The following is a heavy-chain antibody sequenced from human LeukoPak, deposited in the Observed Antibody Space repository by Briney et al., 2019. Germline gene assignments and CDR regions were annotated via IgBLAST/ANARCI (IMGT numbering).Heavy chain of an antibody. CDR2: INPNSGGT. D-gene: IGHD3-22*01. CDR1: GYTFTGYY. Sequence: GASVKVSCKASGYTFTGYYMHWVRQAPGQGLEWMGWINPNSGGTNYAQKFQGRVTMTRDTSISTAYMELSRLRSDDTAVYYCATEHYYDSSGYDYWGQGTLVTASS. CDR3: ATEHYYDSSGYDY. V-gene: IGHV1-2*02. J-gene: IGHJ4*02.